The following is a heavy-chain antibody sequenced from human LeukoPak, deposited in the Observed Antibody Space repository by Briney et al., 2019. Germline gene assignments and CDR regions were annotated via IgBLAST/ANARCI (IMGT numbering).Heavy chain of an antibody. CDR3: ARDNSFTVTTPSDY. J-gene: IGHJ4*02. V-gene: IGHV3-74*01. D-gene: IGHD4-17*01. Sequence: GGSLRLSCAASGFTFSSYWMHWVRQAPGKGLVWVSRINSDGSSTSYADSVKGRFTISRDNAKNSLYLQMNSLRAEDTAVYYCARDNSFTVTTPSDYWGQGTLVTVSP. CDR1: GFTFSSYW. CDR2: INSDGSST.